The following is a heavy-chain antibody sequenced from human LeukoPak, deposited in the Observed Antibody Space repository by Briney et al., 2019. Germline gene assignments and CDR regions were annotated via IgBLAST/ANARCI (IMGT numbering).Heavy chain of an antibody. Sequence: GGSLRLSCAASGFAFSSYAMSWVRQAPGKGLEWVSAVSGSGAGTDYADSVKGRFTISRDNSKNTLYLQMNSVRAEDTAVYFCAKVSGYNYDYDFDYWGQGTLVTVSS. CDR1: GFAFSSYA. CDR3: AKVSGYNYDYDFDY. D-gene: IGHD5-18*01. J-gene: IGHJ4*02. V-gene: IGHV3-23*01. CDR2: VSGSGAGT.